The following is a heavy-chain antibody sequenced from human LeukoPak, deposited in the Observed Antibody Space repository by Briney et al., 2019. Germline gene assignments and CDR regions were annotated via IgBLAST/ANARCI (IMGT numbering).Heavy chain of an antibody. CDR1: GGSFSGYY. J-gene: IGHJ3*02. D-gene: IGHD3-22*01. V-gene: IGHV4-34*01. CDR2: INHSGST. CDR3: ARHRKRSGGYFGSGHDGFDI. Sequence: SETESLTCAVYGGSFSGYYWSWVRQPPGKGLEWIGEINHSGSTNYIPSLESRVTLSVDTSKNQFSLNLNSVTAADTAVYYCARHRKRSGGYFGSGHDGFDIWGQGTMVTVSS.